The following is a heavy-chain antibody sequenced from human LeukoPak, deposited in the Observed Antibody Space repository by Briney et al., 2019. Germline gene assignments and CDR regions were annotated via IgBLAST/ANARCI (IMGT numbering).Heavy chain of an antibody. CDR3: AREPRYGYVDY. D-gene: IGHD5-18*01. Sequence: SETLSLTCTVSGGSISSYYWSWIRQPPGKGPEWIGYIYYSGSTNYNPSLKSRVTISVDTSKNQFSLKLSSVTAADTAVYYCAREPRYGYVDYWGQGTLVTVSS. V-gene: IGHV4-59*01. J-gene: IGHJ4*02. CDR2: IYYSGST. CDR1: GGSISSYY.